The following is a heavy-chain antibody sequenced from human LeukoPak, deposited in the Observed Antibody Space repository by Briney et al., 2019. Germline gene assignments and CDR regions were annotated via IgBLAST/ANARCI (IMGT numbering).Heavy chain of an antibody. J-gene: IGHJ6*02. Sequence: ASVTVSCKASGYTFTGYYMHWVRQAPGQGLEWMGWINPNSGGTNYAQKFQGRVTMTRDTSISTAYMELSRLRSDDTAVYYCARDWATVTTPDYYYYGMDVWGQGTTVTVSS. CDR1: GYTFTGYY. CDR3: ARDWATVTTPDYYYYGMDV. D-gene: IGHD4-17*01. CDR2: INPNSGGT. V-gene: IGHV1-2*02.